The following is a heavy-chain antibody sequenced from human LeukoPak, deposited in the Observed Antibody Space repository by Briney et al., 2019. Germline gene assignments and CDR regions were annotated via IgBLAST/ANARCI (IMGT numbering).Heavy chain of an antibody. CDR1: GFTFSSYA. D-gene: IGHD3-10*01. Sequence: GGSLRLTCAASGFTFSSYAMSWVRQAPGEGLEWVSAISGSGGSTYYADSVKGRFTISRDNSKNTLYLQMNSLRAEDTAVYYCAKAGGDGSGSYYGPLPFDPWGQGTLVTVSS. V-gene: IGHV3-23*01. J-gene: IGHJ5*02. CDR3: AKAGGDGSGSYYGPLPFDP. CDR2: ISGSGGST.